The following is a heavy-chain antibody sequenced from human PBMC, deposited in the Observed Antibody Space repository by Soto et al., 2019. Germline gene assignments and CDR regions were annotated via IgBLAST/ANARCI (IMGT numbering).Heavy chain of an antibody. CDR1: GFTFSSYA. V-gene: IGHV3-30*04. CDR3: ARDGWIDY. Sequence: QVQLVESGGGVVQPGTSLRLSCAASGFTFSSYAMQWVRQSPGEGLEWVAVISHDGSNKDYADSVKGRFTISRDNSKNTLDLQMNSLRGEDTAVYYCARDGWIDYWGQGTLVTVS. D-gene: IGHD2-15*01. CDR2: ISHDGSNK. J-gene: IGHJ4*02.